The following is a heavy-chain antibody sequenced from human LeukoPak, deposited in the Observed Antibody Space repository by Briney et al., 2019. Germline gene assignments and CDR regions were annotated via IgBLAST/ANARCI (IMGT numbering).Heavy chain of an antibody. V-gene: IGHV4-38-2*02. CDR1: SYSISSGYY. J-gene: IGHJ4*02. Sequence: SETLSLTCAVSSYSISSGYYWGWIRQPPGKGLEWIGSVYHTGSTYYYPSLKSRVTISVDTSKNHFSLRLSSVTAADTAVYYCAREPLNYLDYWGQGTLVTVSS. D-gene: IGHD1-14*01. CDR3: AREPLNYLDY. CDR2: VYHTGST.